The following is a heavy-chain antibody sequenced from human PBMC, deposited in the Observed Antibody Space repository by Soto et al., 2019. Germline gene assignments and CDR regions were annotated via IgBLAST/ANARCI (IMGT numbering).Heavy chain of an antibody. D-gene: IGHD1-26*01. J-gene: IGHJ5*02. V-gene: IGHV1-18*01. Sequence: GASVKVSCKASGYTFTSYGISWVRQAPGQGLEWMGWISAYNGNTNYAQKLQGRVTMTTDTSTSTAYMELRSLRSDDTAVYYCARGTGSHRSLSWDWFDPWGQGTLVTVSS. CDR3: ARGTGSHRSLSWDWFDP. CDR1: GYTFTSYG. CDR2: ISAYNGNT.